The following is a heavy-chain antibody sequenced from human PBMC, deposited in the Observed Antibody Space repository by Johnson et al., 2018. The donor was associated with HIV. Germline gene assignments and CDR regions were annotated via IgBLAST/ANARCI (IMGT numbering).Heavy chain of an antibody. J-gene: IGHJ3*01. D-gene: IGHD1-26*01. CDR3: AKRSGSFYGAFDL. CDR2: IYSGGNT. CDR1: GFTVSNNY. Sequence: EQLVESGGGLVQPGESLRLSCAASGFTVSNNYMHWVRQAPGKGLEWVSVIYSGGNTYYADSVKGRFIISRDISKNTLYLQMNSLRADDSALYYCAKRSGSFYGAFDLWGQGTMVTVSS. V-gene: IGHV3-66*04.